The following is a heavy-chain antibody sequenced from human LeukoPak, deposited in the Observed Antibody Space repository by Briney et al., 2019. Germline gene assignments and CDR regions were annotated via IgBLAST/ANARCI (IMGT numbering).Heavy chain of an antibody. CDR2: ISSSGSTI. CDR3: AAFSSWRMVYANY. V-gene: IGHV3-11*04. CDR1: GFTFSDYY. D-gene: IGHD2-8*01. Sequence: GGSLRLSCAASGFTFSDYYMSWIRQAPGKGLEWVSYISSSGSTIYYADSVKGRFTISRDNAKNSLYLQMNSLRAEDTAVYYCAAFSSWRMVYANYWGQGTLVTVSS. J-gene: IGHJ4*02.